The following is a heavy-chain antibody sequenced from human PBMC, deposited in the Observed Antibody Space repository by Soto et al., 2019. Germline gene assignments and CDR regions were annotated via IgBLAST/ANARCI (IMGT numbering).Heavy chain of an antibody. D-gene: IGHD3-3*01. CDR1: GFTFSSYG. Sequence: GGSLRLSCAASGFTFSSYGMHWVRQAPGKGLEWVAVIWYDGSNKYYADSVKGRFTISRDNSKNTLYLQMNSLRAEDTAVYYCAREPYDFWSGYLVYGMDVWGQGTTVTVSS. V-gene: IGHV3-33*01. CDR2: IWYDGSNK. J-gene: IGHJ6*02. CDR3: AREPYDFWSGYLVYGMDV.